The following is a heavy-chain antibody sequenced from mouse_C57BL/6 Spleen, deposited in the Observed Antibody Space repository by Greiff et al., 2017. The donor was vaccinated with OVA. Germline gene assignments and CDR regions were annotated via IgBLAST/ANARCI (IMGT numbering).Heavy chain of an antibody. CDR1: GYTFTSYT. D-gene: IGHD1-1*01. CDR2: INPSSGNT. V-gene: IGHV1-4*01. J-gene: IGHJ3*01. CDR3: ARAGSSYRAWFAY. Sequence: VQLQQSGAELARPGASVKMSCKASGYTFTSYTMHWVKQRPGQGLEWIGYINPSSGNTKYNEKFKDKATLTADKSSSTAYIQLSSLTSEYSAVYYCARAGSSYRAWFAYWGQGTLVTVSA.